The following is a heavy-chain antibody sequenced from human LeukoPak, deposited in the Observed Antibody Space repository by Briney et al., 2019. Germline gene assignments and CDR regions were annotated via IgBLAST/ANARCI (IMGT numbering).Heavy chain of an antibody. J-gene: IGHJ4*02. Sequence: PGGSLRLSCAASGFTFSYSWMHWVSQAPGKGLVWVSRINTDGSVTTYADSVKGRFTISRDNAKNTLFLQMNSLRAEDTALYYCVRSLVGTTDYWGQGTLVTVSS. CDR2: INTDGSVT. D-gene: IGHD1-26*01. CDR3: VRSLVGTTDY. V-gene: IGHV3-74*01. CDR1: GFTFSYSW.